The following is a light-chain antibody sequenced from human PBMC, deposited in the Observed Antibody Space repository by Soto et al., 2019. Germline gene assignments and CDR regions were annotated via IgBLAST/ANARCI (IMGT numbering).Light chain of an antibody. CDR3: QQLNSYPPQ. J-gene: IGKJ3*01. CDR1: QGISSY. Sequence: DLQLTQSPSFLSASVGDRVTITCRASQGISSYLAWYQQKPGKSPKLLIYAASTLQSGVPSRFSGSGSGTEFTLTISSLQPEDFATYYCQQLNSYPPQFGPGTKVDIK. V-gene: IGKV1-9*01. CDR2: AAS.